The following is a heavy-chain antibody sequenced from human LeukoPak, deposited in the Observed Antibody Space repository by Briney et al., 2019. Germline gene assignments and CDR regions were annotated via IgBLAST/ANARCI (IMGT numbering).Heavy chain of an antibody. CDR2: IYYSGNT. CDR1: GGSISSSSYY. J-gene: IGHJ4*02. CDR3: ARQYNSGYGLPFDY. V-gene: IGHV4-39*01. D-gene: IGHD5-12*01. Sequence: SETLCLTCTVSGGSISSSSYYWGWIRQPPGKGLEWIGSIYYSGNTYYNPSLKSRVTISVDTSKNQFSLKLNSVTAADTAVYYCARQYNSGYGLPFDYWGQGTLVTVSS.